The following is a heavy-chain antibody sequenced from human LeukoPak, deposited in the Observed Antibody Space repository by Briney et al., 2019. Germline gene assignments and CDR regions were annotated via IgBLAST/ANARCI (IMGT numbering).Heavy chain of an antibody. D-gene: IGHD6-13*01. J-gene: IGHJ6*03. CDR2: IKQDGSEK. CDR1: GFTFSSYW. V-gene: IGHV3-7*01. CDR3: ARHTHSSSWYNYYYYMDV. Sequence: GGSLRLSCAASGFTFSSYWMSWVRQAPGKGLEWVANIKQDGSEKYYVDSVKGRFTISRDNAKNSLYLQMNSLRAEDTAVYYCARHTHSSSWYNYYYYMDVWGKGTTVTVSS.